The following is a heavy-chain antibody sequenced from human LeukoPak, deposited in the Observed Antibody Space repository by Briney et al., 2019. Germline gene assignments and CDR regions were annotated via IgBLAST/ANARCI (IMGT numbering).Heavy chain of an antibody. J-gene: IGHJ4*02. CDR2: IYYSGTT. V-gene: IGHV4-59*12. D-gene: IGHD3-22*01. CDR3: ARGPMNDY. CDR1: GGSISSYY. Sequence: SETLSLTCTVSGGSISSYYWSWIRQPPGKGLEWIGYIYYSGTTNYNPSLKSRVTISVDTSKNQFSLKLSSVTAADTAVYYCARGPMNDYWGQGTLVTVSS.